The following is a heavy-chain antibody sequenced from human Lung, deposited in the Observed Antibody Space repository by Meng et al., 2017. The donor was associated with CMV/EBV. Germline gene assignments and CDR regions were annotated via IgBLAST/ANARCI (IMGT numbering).Heavy chain of an antibody. CDR2: INPNSGGT. V-gene: IGHV1-2*02. Sequence: ASXXVSXKASGYTFTGYYMHWVRQAPGQGLEWMGWINPNSGGTNYAQKFQGRVTMTRDTSISTAYMELSRLRSDDTAVYYCAGGPRSSTSLGYWGQGTRVTVSS. CDR3: AGGPRSSTSLGY. CDR1: GYTFTGYY. D-gene: IGHD2-2*01. J-gene: IGHJ4*02.